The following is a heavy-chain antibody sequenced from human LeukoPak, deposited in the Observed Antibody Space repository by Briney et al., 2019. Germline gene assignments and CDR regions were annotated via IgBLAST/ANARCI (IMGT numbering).Heavy chain of an antibody. CDR1: GFSFSASA. J-gene: IGHJ4*02. Sequence: PGGSLRLSCAASGFSFSASAFHWVRQAPGKGLEWVAFVWLDGNNEYADSVRGRITISRDNSKNTLYLQINSLRPDDTAVYYCARDGGRWDLDFWGQGALVTVSS. CDR2: VWLDGNNE. V-gene: IGHV3-30*02. CDR3: ARDGGRWDLDF. D-gene: IGHD2-15*01.